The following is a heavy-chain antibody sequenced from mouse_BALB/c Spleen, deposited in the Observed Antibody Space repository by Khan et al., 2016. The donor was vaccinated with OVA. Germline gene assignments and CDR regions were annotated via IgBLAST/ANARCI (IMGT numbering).Heavy chain of an antibody. J-gene: IGHJ3*01. Sequence: VQLQQSGAELAKPGASVKMSCKASGYTFINYWILWIKQRPGQGLEWIGYINPSTGYTEYNQNFKDKATLTADKSSSTAYMQLSSLTSEDSAVYFCAREWAAWFPYWGQGTLVTVSA. CDR1: GYTFINYW. V-gene: IGHV1-7*01. CDR2: INPSTGYT. CDR3: AREWAAWFPY.